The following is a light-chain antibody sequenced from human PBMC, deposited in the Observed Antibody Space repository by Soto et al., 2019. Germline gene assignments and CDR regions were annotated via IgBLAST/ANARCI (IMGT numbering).Light chain of an antibody. CDR3: AAWDDSLNAYV. Sequence: QSVLTQPPSSSGTPGKRVTISCSGSSSNIGSNTVNCYQQLPGTAPKLLLYSNNERPSGVPDRFSGSKSGTSASLAISGLQYEDEADVYCAAWDDSLNAYVIGTGTQLTVL. J-gene: IGLJ1*01. V-gene: IGLV1-44*01. CDR1: SSNIGSNT. CDR2: SNN.